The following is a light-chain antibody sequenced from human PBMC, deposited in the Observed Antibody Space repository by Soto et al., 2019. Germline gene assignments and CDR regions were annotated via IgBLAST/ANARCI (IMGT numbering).Light chain of an antibody. Sequence: DIQMTQSPSSLSASVGDTVTITCRASQGIIDYLAWYQQRPGRVPRLLIYAASTLHTGVTSRFSGSGAVTDFTLTISSLQPEDVATYYCQKHDTAPQTFGPGTKVEIK. V-gene: IGKV1-27*01. CDR3: QKHDTAPQT. CDR2: AAS. CDR1: QGIIDY. J-gene: IGKJ1*01.